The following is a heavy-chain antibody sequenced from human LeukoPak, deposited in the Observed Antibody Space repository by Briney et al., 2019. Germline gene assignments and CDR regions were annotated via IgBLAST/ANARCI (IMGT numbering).Heavy chain of an antibody. D-gene: IGHD5-24*01. J-gene: IGHJ4*02. CDR2: IYYSGST. V-gene: IGHV4-39*07. CDR3: ARVEMATLSG. Sequence: SETLSLTCTVSGGSISSSSYYWGWIRQPPGKGLEWVGSIYYSGSTYYNPSLKSRVTISVDTSKNQFSLKLSSVTAADTAVYYCARVEMATLSGWGQGTLVTVSS. CDR1: GGSISSSSYY.